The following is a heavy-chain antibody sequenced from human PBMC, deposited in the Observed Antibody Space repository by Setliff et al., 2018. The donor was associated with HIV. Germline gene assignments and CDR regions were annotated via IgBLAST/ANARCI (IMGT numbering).Heavy chain of an antibody. Sequence: GGSLRLSCAASGLTLSTYSMSWVRQAPGKGLEWVSAIDPTGIYTYYADAVKGRFTISRDNFRNTLSLQMNSLTAEDSAIYYCAKVDDGQCNTFNCRDFDYWGRGTLVTVSS. J-gene: IGHJ4*02. D-gene: IGHD1-1*01. CDR1: GLTLSTYS. V-gene: IGHV3-23*05. CDR3: AKVDDGQCNTFNCRDFDY. CDR2: IDPTGIYT.